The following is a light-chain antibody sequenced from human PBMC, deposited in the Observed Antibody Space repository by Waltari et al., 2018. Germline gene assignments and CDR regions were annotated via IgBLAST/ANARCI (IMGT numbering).Light chain of an antibody. Sequence: CRASQSVSRSLAWYQQKPGQAPMLLIYGASSRATGVPDRFSGSGSGTDFSLTISRLEPEDFAVYYCQHYVRLPVSFGQGTKVEIK. J-gene: IGKJ1*01. CDR1: QSVSRS. CDR2: GAS. CDR3: QHYVRLPVS. V-gene: IGKV3-20*01.